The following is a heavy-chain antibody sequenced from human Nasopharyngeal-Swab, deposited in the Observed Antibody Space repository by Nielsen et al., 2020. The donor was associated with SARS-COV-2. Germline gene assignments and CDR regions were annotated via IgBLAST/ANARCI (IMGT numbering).Heavy chain of an antibody. CDR1: GFTFSSYS. J-gene: IGHJ6*02. D-gene: IGHD3-9*01. CDR3: ARGCVLTGPTCNYYGMDV. V-gene: IGHV3-21*01. CDR2: ISSSSSYI. Sequence: GESLKISCAASGFTFSSYSMNWVRQAPGKGLEWVSSISSSSSYIYYADSVKGRFTIPRDNAKNSLYLQMNSLRAEDTAVYYCARGCVLTGPTCNYYGMDVWGQ.